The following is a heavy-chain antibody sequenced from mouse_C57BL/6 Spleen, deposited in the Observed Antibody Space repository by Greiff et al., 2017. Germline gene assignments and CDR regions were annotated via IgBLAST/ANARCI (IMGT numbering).Heavy chain of an antibody. V-gene: IGHV7-3*01. D-gene: IGHD2-1*01. CDR3: AGGNYRCDWFAY. Sequence: VQLKESGGGLVQPGGSLSLSCAASGFTFTDYYMSWVRQPPGKALEWVGFIRNKANGYTTEYSASVKGRFTISRDNSQSIRYLHMNALRAEDSATDYGAGGNYRCDWFAYWGQGTLVTVSA. CDR1: GFTFTDYY. J-gene: IGHJ3*01. CDR2: IRNKANGYTT.